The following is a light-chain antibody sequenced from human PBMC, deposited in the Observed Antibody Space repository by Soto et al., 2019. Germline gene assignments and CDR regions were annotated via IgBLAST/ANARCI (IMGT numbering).Light chain of an antibody. V-gene: IGLV2-11*01. Sequence: QSALTQPRSVSGSPGQSVTISCTATTSAIGGFDYFSWYQQHPGKAPKLLIFDVTKRPSGVPDRFSGSKSGNTASLTISGLQAEDEADYHCSSYTYTSTPWMFAGGTKLTVL. J-gene: IGLJ3*02. CDR1: TSAIGGFDY. CDR3: SSYTYTSTPWM. CDR2: DVT.